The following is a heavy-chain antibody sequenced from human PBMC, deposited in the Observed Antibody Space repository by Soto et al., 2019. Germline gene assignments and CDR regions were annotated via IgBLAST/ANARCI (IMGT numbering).Heavy chain of an antibody. J-gene: IGHJ4*02. CDR2: ISSTTNYI. CDR3: ARESEDLTSNFDY. V-gene: IGHV3-21*06. Sequence: GGSLRLSCAASGFTFTRYSMNWVRQAPGKGLEWVSSISSTTNYIYYGDSMKGRFTISRDNAKNSLYLEMNSPRAEDTAVYYCARESEDLTSNFDYWGQGTLVTVSS. CDR1: GFTFTRYS.